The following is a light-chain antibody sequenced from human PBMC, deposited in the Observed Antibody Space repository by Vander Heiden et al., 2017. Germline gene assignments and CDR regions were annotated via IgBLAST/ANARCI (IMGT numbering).Light chain of an antibody. J-gene: IGKJ2*01. CDR3: QQYNNWPPQYT. CDR2: GAT. V-gene: IGKV3-15*01. Sequence: EIVMTQSPATLSVSPGERATLSCRASQSVSSNLAWYQQKHGQAPRLLIYGATTRDTGIPARFRGSGSGTEFTLTISSLQSEDFAVYYCQQYNNWPPQYTFGQGTKLEIK. CDR1: QSVSSN.